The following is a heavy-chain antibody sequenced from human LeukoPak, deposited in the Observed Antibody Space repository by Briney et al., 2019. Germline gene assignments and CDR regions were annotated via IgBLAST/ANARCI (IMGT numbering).Heavy chain of an antibody. CDR3: AKFGSGYYGSGTYLGDWFDP. V-gene: IGHV3-9*01. D-gene: IGHD3-10*01. CDR2: ISWNTGTI. CDR1: GFTFDDFA. J-gene: IGHJ5*02. Sequence: GRSLRLSCAASGFTFDDFAMHWVRQAPGKGLEWVSGISWNTGTINYVDSVKGRFTISRDNAKNSLYLQMNSLRAEDTAVYYCAKFGSGYYGSGTYLGDWFDPWGQGTLVTVSS.